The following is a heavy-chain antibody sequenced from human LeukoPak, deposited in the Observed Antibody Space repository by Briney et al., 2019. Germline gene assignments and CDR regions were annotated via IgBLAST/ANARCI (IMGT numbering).Heavy chain of an antibody. V-gene: IGHV4-31*03. CDR2: IYYSGST. CDR3: ASITRYCSGATCYPYYFGY. CDR1: GGAISSGGSY. J-gene: IGHJ4*02. Sequence: SETLSLTCTVSGGAISSGGSYWSWIRHHPGKGLEWIAYIYYSGSTSYSPSLKSRVTISVDTSKNQFSLKLSSVTAADTAVYYCASITRYCSGATCYPYYFGYWGQGTLVTVSS. D-gene: IGHD2-15*01.